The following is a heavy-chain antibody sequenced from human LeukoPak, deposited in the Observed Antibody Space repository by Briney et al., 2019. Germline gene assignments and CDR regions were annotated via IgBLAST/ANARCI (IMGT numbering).Heavy chain of an antibody. D-gene: IGHD3-9*01. Sequence: SETLSLTCTVSGGSISSSSYYWGWIRQPPGKGLEWIGSIYYSGSTYYNPSLKSRVTISADTSENQFSLKLSSVTAADTAVYYCARHFFDWFRMKWFDPWGQGTLVTVSS. CDR3: ARHFFDWFRMKWFDP. J-gene: IGHJ5*02. CDR1: GGSISSSSYY. CDR2: IYYSGST. V-gene: IGHV4-39*01.